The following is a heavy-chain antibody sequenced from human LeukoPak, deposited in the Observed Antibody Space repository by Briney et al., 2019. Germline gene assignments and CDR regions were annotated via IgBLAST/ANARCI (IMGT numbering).Heavy chain of an antibody. D-gene: IGHD2-21*02. Sequence: ASVKVSCKASGYTFTGYYMHWGRQAPGQGREWMGCSNPNSGCTNYAQKFHVRVTMTRDTPISKAYMDLSRLRSDDTAVYYCARDLVPDEYYFDYWGQGPLVTVSS. V-gene: IGHV1-2*02. CDR2: SNPNSGCT. CDR3: ARDLVPDEYYFDY. J-gene: IGHJ4*02. CDR1: GYTFTGYY.